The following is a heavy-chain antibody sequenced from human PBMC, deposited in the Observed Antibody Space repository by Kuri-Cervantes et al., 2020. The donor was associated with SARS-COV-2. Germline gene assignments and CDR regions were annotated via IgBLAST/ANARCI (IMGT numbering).Heavy chain of an antibody. CDR1: GYTFTGYY. J-gene: IGHJ4*02. CDR3: ARVGFGDYEVDY. Sequence: ASVKVSCKASGYTFTGYYMHWVRQAPGQGLERMGWINPNSGGTNYAQKFQGRVTMTRDTSINTAYMELSRLRSDDTAVYYCARVGFGDYEVDYWGQGTLVTVSS. CDR2: INPNSGGT. V-gene: IGHV1-2*02. D-gene: IGHD4-17*01.